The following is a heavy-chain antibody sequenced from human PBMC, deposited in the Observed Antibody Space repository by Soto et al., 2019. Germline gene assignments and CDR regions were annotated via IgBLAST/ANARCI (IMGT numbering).Heavy chain of an antibody. Sequence: EVQLLESGGGLVQPGGSLRLSCAASGLTFSSYAMSWVRQAPGKGLEWVSGISGSGGITNYADSVKGRFTISRDNSKKTLYLQMNSLRAEDTAVYYCAKANHYYYFDYWGQGTLVTVSS. CDR1: GLTFSSYA. D-gene: IGHD1-26*01. CDR2: ISGSGGIT. V-gene: IGHV3-23*01. CDR3: AKANHYYYFDY. J-gene: IGHJ4*02.